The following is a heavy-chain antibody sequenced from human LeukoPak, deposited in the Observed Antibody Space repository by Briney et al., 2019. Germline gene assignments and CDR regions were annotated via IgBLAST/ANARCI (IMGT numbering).Heavy chain of an antibody. CDR2: ISSRSVYI. J-gene: IGHJ4*02. CDR1: GFTFSSYS. V-gene: IGHV3-21*01. CDR3: AARDSYGSGSYPIDY. Sequence: GGSLRLSCAASGFTFSSYSMNWVRQAPGKGLEWVSSISSRSVYIYYADSLKGRFTISRDNAKNSLYLQMNSLRAEDTAVYYCAARDSYGSGSYPIDYWGQGTLVTVSS. D-gene: IGHD3-10*01.